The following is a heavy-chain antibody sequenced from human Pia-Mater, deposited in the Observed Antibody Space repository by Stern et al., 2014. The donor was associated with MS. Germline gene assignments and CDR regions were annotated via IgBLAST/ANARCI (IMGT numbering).Heavy chain of an antibody. D-gene: IGHD7-27*01. CDR3: ARDWGISSGSDAFDL. V-gene: IGHV3-7*01. CDR2: IKQAGSEI. CDR1: GFSFSDYW. Sequence: EMPLVESGGGLAQPGGSLSLSCVVSGFSFSDYWMSWVRQAPGKGLEWVANIKQAGSEIDYADAVKGRFTISRDNAKKSIFLQMRNLRVEDTAVYYCARDWGISSGSDAFDLWGQGTMVTVYS. J-gene: IGHJ3*01.